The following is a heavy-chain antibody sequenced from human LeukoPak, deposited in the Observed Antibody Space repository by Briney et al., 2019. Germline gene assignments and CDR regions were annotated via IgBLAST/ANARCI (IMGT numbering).Heavy chain of an antibody. D-gene: IGHD3-10*01. CDR3: TPG. CDR2: INGDGTVT. V-gene: IGHV3-74*01. J-gene: IGHJ4*02. CDR1: GFTFSNYW. Sequence: SGGSLRLSCAVSGFTFSNYWMHWVRQAPGKGLVWVSRINGDGTVTFYADSVKGRFTISRDNAKNTLFLQMNSLRVEDTAVYYCTPGGGRGTLVTVS.